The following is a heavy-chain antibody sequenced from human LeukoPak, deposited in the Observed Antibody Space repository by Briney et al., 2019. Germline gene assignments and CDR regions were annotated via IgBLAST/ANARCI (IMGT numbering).Heavy chain of an antibody. D-gene: IGHD5-18*01. Sequence: GESLKISCKGSGYSFTSYWIGWVRQMPGKGLEWMGIIYPGDSDTRYSPSLQGQVTISADKSISTAYLQWSSLKASDTAMYYCARIQLTHGIFFDYWGQGTLVTVSS. CDR1: GYSFTSYW. CDR2: IYPGDSDT. CDR3: ARIQLTHGIFFDY. J-gene: IGHJ4*02. V-gene: IGHV5-51*01.